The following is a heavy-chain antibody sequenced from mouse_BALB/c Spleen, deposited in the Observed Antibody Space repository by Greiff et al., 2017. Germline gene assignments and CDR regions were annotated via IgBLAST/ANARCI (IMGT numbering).Heavy chain of an antibody. Sequence: DVQLQESGPGLVKPSQSLSLTCTVTGYSITSDYAWIWIRQFPGNKLEWLGYISYSGSTSYNPSLKSRISITRDTSKNQFFLQLNSVTTEDTATYYCARGGYDDAMDYWGQGTSVTVSS. V-gene: IGHV3-2*02. D-gene: IGHD2-14*01. J-gene: IGHJ4*01. CDR1: GYSITSDYA. CDR2: ISYSGST. CDR3: ARGGYDDAMDY.